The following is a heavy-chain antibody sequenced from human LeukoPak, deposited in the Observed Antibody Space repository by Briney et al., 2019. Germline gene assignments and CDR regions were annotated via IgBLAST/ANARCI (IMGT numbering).Heavy chain of an antibody. J-gene: IGHJ3*01. Sequence: KPSETLSLTCTVSGGSISSYFWSWIRQPPGKGLEWIAYIYYSGSTNYNPSLKSRVTISVDTSKNQFSLKLSSVTAADTAVYYCARSVTFGPDAFDFWGQGTMVTVSS. D-gene: IGHD4-17*01. CDR3: ARSVTFGPDAFDF. CDR1: GGSISSYF. CDR2: IYYSGST. V-gene: IGHV4-59*01.